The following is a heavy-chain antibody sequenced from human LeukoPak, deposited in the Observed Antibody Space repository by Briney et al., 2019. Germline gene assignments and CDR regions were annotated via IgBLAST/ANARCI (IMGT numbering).Heavy chain of an antibody. CDR1: GFTFSSYS. J-gene: IGHJ4*02. V-gene: IGHV3-21*01. CDR3: ARDPLSSCYYYREYYFDY. D-gene: IGHD3-22*01. Sequence: GGSLRLSCAASGFTFSSYSMNWVRQAPGKGLEWVSSISSSSSYIYYADSLNLRFTISRDNAMNSLYLQLNSLRADDTAVYYCARDPLSSCYYYREYYFDYWGQGTLVTVSS. CDR2: ISSSSSYI.